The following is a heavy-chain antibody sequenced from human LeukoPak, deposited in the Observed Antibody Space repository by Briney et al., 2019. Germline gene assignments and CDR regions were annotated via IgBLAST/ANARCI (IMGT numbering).Heavy chain of an antibody. CDR3: ARDQSGGWKGAFDI. J-gene: IGHJ3*02. V-gene: IGHV3-30*01. Sequence: RPGRSLRLSCAASGFTFSSYAMHWVRQAPGKGLERVAVISYDGSNKYYADSVKGRFAISRDNSKNTLYLQMNGLRAEDTAVYYCARDQSGGWKGAFDIWGQGTMVTVSS. CDR2: ISYDGSNK. CDR1: GFTFSSYA. D-gene: IGHD1-1*01.